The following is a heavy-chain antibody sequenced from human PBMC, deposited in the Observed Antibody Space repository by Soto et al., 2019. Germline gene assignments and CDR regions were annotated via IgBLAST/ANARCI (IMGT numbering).Heavy chain of an antibody. Sequence: GASVKVSCKASGYTFTSYDINWVRQATGQGLEWMGGFDPEDGETIYAQKFQGRVTMTEDTSTDTAYMELSSLRSEDTAVYYCATSGMVRGVWDYYYYGMDVWGQGTTVTVSS. CDR2: FDPEDGET. CDR3: ATSGMVRGVWDYYYYGMDV. V-gene: IGHV1-24*01. J-gene: IGHJ6*02. CDR1: GYTFTSYD. D-gene: IGHD3-10*01.